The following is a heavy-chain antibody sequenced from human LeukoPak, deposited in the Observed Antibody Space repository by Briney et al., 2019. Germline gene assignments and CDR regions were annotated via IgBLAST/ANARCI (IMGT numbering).Heavy chain of an antibody. J-gene: IGHJ4*02. CDR2: IKQDESEN. CDR3: ARDGAPFDS. D-gene: IGHD4-17*01. CDR1: GFTFRSYW. V-gene: IGHV3-7*01. Sequence: GGSLRLSCAASGFTFRSYWMSWVRQAPGKGLEWVANIKQDESENYYVDSVKGRFSISRDNARNLVYLQMNNLRAEDTAVYFCARDGAPFDSWGQGTPVTVSS.